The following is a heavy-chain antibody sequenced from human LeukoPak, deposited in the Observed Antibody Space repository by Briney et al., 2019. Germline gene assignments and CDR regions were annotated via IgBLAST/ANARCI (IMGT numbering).Heavy chain of an antibody. Sequence: PGGSLRLSCAASGFTFSSYAMHWVRQAPGKGLVWVALISYDGSETYYADSVKGRFTISRDNSKNKLYVQMNSLRAEDTAVYYCAGAPYYYYYMDVWGKGTTVTVSS. J-gene: IGHJ6*03. CDR1: GFTFSSYA. CDR2: ISYDGSET. V-gene: IGHV3-30*04. CDR3: AGAPYYYYYMDV.